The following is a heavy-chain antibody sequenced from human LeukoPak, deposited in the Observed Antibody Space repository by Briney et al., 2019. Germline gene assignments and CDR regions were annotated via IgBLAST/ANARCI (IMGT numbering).Heavy chain of an antibody. CDR3: AKARGISGWDFDY. CDR1: GFSFSSYW. CDR2: IKQDESER. Sequence: PGGSLRLSCEGSGFSFSSYWMTWVRQSPGKGPEGVANIKQDESERYTVDSVKGRFTLSRDNANNSLYLQMNSLRTEDTAFYYCAKARGISGWDFDYWGQGTLVTVSS. D-gene: IGHD6-19*01. V-gene: IGHV3-7*03. J-gene: IGHJ4*02.